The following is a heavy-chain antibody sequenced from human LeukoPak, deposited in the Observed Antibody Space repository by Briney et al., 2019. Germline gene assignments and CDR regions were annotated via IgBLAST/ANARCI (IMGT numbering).Heavy chain of an antibody. CDR1: GDTFSSYA. V-gene: IGHV1-69*04. J-gene: IGHJ4*02. D-gene: IGHD1-7*01. CDR3: ARESGMTGTTADY. CDR2: IIPILGIA. Sequence: ASVKVSCKASGDTFSSYAISWVRQAPGQGLEWMGRIIPILGIANYAQKFQGRVTITADKSTSTAYMELSSLRSEDTAVYYCARESGMTGTTADYWGQGTLVTVSS.